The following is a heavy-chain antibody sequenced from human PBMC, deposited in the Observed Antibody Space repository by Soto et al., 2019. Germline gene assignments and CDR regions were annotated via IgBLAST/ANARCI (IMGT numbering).Heavy chain of an antibody. CDR3: ARDPLDSYGYFDY. V-gene: IGHV1-69*12. Sequence: QVQLVQSGAEVKKPGSSVKVSYKASGGTFSSYAISWVRQAPGQGLEWMGGIIPIFGTANYAQKFQGRFTITADESTSTAYMELSSLRSEDTAVYYCARDPLDSYGYFDYWGQGTLVTVSS. D-gene: IGHD5-18*01. J-gene: IGHJ4*02. CDR2: IIPIFGTA. CDR1: GGTFSSYA.